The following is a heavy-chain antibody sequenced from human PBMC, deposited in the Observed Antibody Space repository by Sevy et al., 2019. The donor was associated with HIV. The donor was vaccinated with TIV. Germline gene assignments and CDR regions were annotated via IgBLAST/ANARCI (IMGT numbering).Heavy chain of an antibody. Sequence: GGSLRLSCAASGFTFDDYAMHWVRQAPGKGLEWVSGISWNSGSIGYADSVKGRFTISRDNAKNSLYLQMNSLRAEDTALYYCAKDSNLRLDYDLWSGYYTGAGGCAFDIWGQGTMVTVSS. J-gene: IGHJ3*02. V-gene: IGHV3-9*01. D-gene: IGHD3-3*01. CDR1: GFTFDDYA. CDR3: AKDSNLRLDYDLWSGYYTGAGGCAFDI. CDR2: ISWNSGSI.